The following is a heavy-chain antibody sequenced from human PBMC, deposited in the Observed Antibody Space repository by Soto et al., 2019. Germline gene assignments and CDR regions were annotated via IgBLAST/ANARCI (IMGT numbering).Heavy chain of an antibody. Sequence: EVQLVESGGGLVQPGGSLRLSCVGSGFTFSDYSMKWVRQTPGKGLEWVSHISSSGYTIYYSDSVKGRFTLSRDNAENSLSLQMNSLRADDTAVYYCARATLAHTAVAYGGRGTLVTVSA. CDR3: ARATLAHTAVAY. CDR1: GFTFSDYS. CDR2: ISSSGYTI. D-gene: IGHD5-18*01. J-gene: IGHJ4*02. V-gene: IGHV3-48*01.